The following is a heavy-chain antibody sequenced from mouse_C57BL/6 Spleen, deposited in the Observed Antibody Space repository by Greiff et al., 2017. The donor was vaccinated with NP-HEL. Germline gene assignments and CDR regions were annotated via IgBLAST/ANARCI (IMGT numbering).Heavy chain of an antibody. J-gene: IGHJ1*03. D-gene: IGHD1-1*01. CDR1: GYTFTSYW. CDR3: AREVTTVAPHWYFDV. V-gene: IGHV1-7*01. CDR2: INPSSGYT. Sequence: QVQLKESGAELAKPGASVKLSCKASGYTFTSYWMHWVKQRPGQGLEWIGYINPSSGYTKYNQKFKDKATLTADKSSSTAYMQLSSLTYEDSAVYYCAREVTTVAPHWYFDVWGTGTTVTVSS.